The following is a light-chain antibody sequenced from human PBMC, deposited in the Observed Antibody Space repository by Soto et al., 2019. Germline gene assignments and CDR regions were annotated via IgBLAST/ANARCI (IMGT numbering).Light chain of an antibody. J-gene: IGLJ2*01. CDR1: SSNIGSNY. V-gene: IGLV1-47*02. Sequence: QSVLTQPPSASGTPGQRVTISCSGSSSNIGSNYVYWYQQLPGTAPKLLIYSNNQRHSGVPDRFSGSKSGTSASLAISGLRSEDEADYYCAAWDDSLSGVVFGGGTQLTVL. CDR2: SNN. CDR3: AAWDDSLSGVV.